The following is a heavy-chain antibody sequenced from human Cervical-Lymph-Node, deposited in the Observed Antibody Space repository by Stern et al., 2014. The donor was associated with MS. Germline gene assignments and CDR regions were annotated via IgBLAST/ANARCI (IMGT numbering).Heavy chain of an antibody. CDR1: GDSIVTSSHY. CDR3: ARDSGYPDY. D-gene: IGHD3-22*01. V-gene: IGHV4-31*03. J-gene: IGHJ4*02. CDR2: IYHTGST. Sequence: QLQLQESGPGLVKPSQSLSLTCTVSGDSIVTSSHYWSWIRQLPGKGLEWIGYIYHTGSTNYNPSLKSRVTLSIDTSKNHFSLNLSSVTGADTAVYYCARDSGYPDYWGQGTLVTVSS.